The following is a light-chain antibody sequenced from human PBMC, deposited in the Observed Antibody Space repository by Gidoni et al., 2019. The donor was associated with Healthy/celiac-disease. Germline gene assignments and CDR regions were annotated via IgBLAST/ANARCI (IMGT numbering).Light chain of an antibody. V-gene: IGKV1-39*01. CDR2: AAS. CDR3: QQSYSTPPALT. Sequence: DIQMTQSPHSLSASVGDRVTITCRASQSISSYLNWYQQKPGKAPKLLIYAASSLQSGVPSRFSGSGSGTDFTLTISSLQPEDFATYYCQQSYSTPPALTFGGGTKVEIK. CDR1: QSISSY. J-gene: IGKJ4*01.